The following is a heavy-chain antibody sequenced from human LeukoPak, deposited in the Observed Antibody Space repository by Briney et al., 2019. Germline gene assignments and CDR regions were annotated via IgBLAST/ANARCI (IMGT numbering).Heavy chain of an antibody. CDR1: GGSISSYY. V-gene: IGHV4-34*01. D-gene: IGHD1-26*01. J-gene: IGHJ3*02. Sequence: SETLSLTCTVSGGSISSYYWSWIRQPAGKGLEWIGEINHIGGTNYNPSLKSRVTISVDTSKNQFSLKLSSVTAADTAVYYCARGWSGSYGDYAFDIWGQGTMVTVSS. CDR3: ARGWSGSYGDYAFDI. CDR2: INHIGGT.